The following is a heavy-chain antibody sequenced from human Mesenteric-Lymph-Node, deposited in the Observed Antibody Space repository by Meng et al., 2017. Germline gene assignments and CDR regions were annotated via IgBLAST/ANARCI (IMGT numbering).Heavy chain of an antibody. Sequence: SVKVSCKVSGYTLTELSMHWVRQAPGKGLEWMGGIIPIFGTANYAQKFQGRVTITADESTSTAYMELSSLRSEDTAVYYCARDLWAGSYYEGSHYYYGMDVWGQGTTVTVSS. V-gene: IGHV1-69*13. CDR1: GYTLTELS. CDR3: ARDLWAGSYYEGSHYYYGMDV. J-gene: IGHJ6*02. CDR2: IIPIFGTA. D-gene: IGHD1-26*01.